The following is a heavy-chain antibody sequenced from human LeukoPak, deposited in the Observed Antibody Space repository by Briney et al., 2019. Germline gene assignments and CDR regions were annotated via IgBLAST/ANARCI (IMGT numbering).Heavy chain of an antibody. J-gene: IGHJ6*03. CDR3: AREGRGMVRGEYYYYMDV. Sequence: KAGGSLRLSCAASGFTFSDYYMSWIRQAPGKGLEWVSYISSSGSTIYYADSVKGRFTISRDNAKNSLYLQMNSLRAEDTAVYYCAREGRGMVRGEYYYYMDVWGKGTTVTVSS. CDR1: GFTFSDYY. CDR2: ISSSGSTI. D-gene: IGHD3-10*01. V-gene: IGHV3-11*04.